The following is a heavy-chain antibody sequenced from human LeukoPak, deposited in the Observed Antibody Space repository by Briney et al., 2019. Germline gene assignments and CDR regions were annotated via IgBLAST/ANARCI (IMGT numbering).Heavy chain of an antibody. CDR2: ISSSSSYI. J-gene: IGHJ6*02. CDR1: GFTFSSYS. D-gene: IGHD4-23*01. CDR3: AKDSLRWSYFYYGMDV. V-gene: IGHV3-21*01. Sequence: KPGGSLRLSCAASGFTFSSYSMNWVRQAPGRGLEWVSSISSSSSYIYYADSVKGRFTISRDNAKNSLYLQMNSLRAEDTAVYYCAKDSLRWSYFYYGMDVWGQGTTVTVSS.